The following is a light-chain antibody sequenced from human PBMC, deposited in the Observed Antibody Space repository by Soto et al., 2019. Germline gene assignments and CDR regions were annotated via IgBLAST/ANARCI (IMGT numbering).Light chain of an antibody. J-gene: IGKJ2*01. V-gene: IGKV1-39*01. CDR1: QSIGTY. CDR2: AAS. Sequence: DIQMTQSPSSLAASVGDRVTITCRASQSIGTYLNWYLQKIGTAPKLLIYAASSLQSGVPSRFSGSGSGTDFTLTISSLQPEDFATYFCQLSLTTPYIFGQGTKVEIK. CDR3: QLSLTTPYI.